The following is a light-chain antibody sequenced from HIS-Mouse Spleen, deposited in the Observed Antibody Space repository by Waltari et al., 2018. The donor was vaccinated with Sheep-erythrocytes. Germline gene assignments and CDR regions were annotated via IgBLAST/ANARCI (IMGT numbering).Light chain of an antibody. CDR1: QDISND. CDR2: DAS. V-gene: IGKV1-33*01. CDR3: QQYDNLPLT. Sequence: DIQMTQSPSSLSASVGDRVTITCQASQDISNDLNCYQQKPGKAPKLLIYDASNLETGVPSRFSGSGSGTDFTFTISSLQPEDIATYYCQQYDNLPLTFGGGTKVEIK. J-gene: IGKJ4*01.